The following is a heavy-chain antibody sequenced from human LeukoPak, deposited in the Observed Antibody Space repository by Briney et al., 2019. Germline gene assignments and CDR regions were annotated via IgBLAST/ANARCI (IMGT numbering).Heavy chain of an antibody. J-gene: IGHJ6*02. V-gene: IGHV3-23*01. CDR2: ISGSGGST. CDR1: GFTFSSYA. CDR3: AKDFRAASSLRFGELLYYYYGMDV. D-gene: IGHD3-10*01. Sequence: EGSLRLSCAASGFTFSSYAMSWVRQAPGKGLEWVSAISGSGGSTYYADSVKGRFTISRDNSKNTLYLQMNSLRAEDTAVYYCAKDFRAASSLRFGELLYYYYGMDVWGQGTTVTVSS.